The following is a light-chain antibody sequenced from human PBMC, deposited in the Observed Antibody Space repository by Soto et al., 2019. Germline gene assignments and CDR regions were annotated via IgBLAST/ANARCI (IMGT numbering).Light chain of an antibody. CDR1: SSNIGAGHD. CDR2: GDN. Sequence: QSVLTQPPSVSGAPGQRVTISCTGSSSNIGAGHDVHWYQQLPGTAPKLLIYGDNNRPSGVPDRFSGSKSGTSASLAITGLQAEDEADYYCQSYDSSLSAWVFGGGTKLTVL. J-gene: IGLJ3*02. CDR3: QSYDSSLSAWV. V-gene: IGLV1-40*01.